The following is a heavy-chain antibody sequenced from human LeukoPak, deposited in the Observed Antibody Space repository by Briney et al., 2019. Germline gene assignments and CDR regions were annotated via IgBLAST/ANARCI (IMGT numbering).Heavy chain of an antibody. V-gene: IGHV3-9*01. Sequence: GRSLRLSCAASGFTFNDYAMHWVRQTPGKGLEWVSGISWSSDNFGYADSVKGRFTISRDNAKNSLYLQMNSLRAEDTALYYCAKDISGDYVNYFDYWGQGTLVTVSS. CDR3: AKDISGDYVNYFDY. J-gene: IGHJ4*02. CDR2: ISWSSDNF. CDR1: GFTFNDYA. D-gene: IGHD4-17*01.